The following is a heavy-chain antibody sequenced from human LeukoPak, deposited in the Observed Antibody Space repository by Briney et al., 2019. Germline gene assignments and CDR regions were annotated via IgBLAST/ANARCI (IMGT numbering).Heavy chain of an antibody. D-gene: IGHD6-19*01. Sequence: GGSLRLSCAASGFTFSSYGMHWVRQAPGKGLEWVAFIRYDGSNKYYADSVKGRFTISRDNSKNTLYLQMNSLRAEDTAVYYCAKGGSSGWSHYYYYYYMDVWGKGTTVTISS. J-gene: IGHJ6*03. V-gene: IGHV3-30*02. CDR3: AKGGSSGWSHYYYYYYMDV. CDR2: IRYDGSNK. CDR1: GFTFSSYG.